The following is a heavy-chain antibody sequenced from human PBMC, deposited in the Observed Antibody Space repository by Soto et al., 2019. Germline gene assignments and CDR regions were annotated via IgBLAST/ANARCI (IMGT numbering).Heavy chain of an antibody. CDR3: ARELNLHGDFDY. D-gene: IGHD3-10*01. CDR2: IYYSGST. Sequence: SETLSLTCTVSGGSISSGGYYWRCMRQHPGKGLEWIGYIYYSGSTYYNPSLKSRVTISVDTSKNQFSLKLSSVTAADTAVYYCARELNLHGDFDYWGQGTLVTVSS. V-gene: IGHV4-31*03. CDR1: GGSISSGGYY. J-gene: IGHJ4*02.